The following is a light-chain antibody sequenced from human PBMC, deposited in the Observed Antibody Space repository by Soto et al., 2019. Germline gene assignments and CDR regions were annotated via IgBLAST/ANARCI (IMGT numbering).Light chain of an antibody. CDR2: DSS. J-gene: IGKJ4*01. CDR3: QQRYNWLT. V-gene: IGKV2D-29*02. CDR1: QSLLHSAGETF. Sequence: VMTQTPLTLSVTPGQPASISCKSSQSLLHSAGETFLFWYLQKPGQSPQLLIYDSSNRATGIPARFSGSGSGTDFTLTISSLESEDSGIYYCQQRYNWLTFGGGTKVDIK.